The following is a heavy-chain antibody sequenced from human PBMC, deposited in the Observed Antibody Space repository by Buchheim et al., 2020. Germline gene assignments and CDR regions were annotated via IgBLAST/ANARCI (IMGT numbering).Heavy chain of an antibody. CDR2: ISTGSSYI. CDR3: ARAGSDYGYFNYIPDY. D-gene: IGHD4/OR15-4a*01. Sequence: EVQLVESGGGLVKPGGSLRLSCAASGFSFSNYGMSWVRQAPGKGLEWVSSISTGSSYIYYADSVEGRFIISRDSAESSLYLQMNSLRVEDTAVYYCARAGSDYGYFNYIPDYWGQGTL. V-gene: IGHV3-21*01. CDR1: GFSFSNYG. J-gene: IGHJ4*02.